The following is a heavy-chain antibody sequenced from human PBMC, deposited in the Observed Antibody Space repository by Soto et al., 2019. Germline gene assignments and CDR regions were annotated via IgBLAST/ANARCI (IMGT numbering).Heavy chain of an antibody. J-gene: IGHJ4*02. CDR1: GGSFSGYY. V-gene: IGHV4-34*01. CDR3: ARYSSGRLFDY. CDR2: INHSGST. Sequence: QVQLQQWGAGLLKPSETLSLTCAVYGGSFSGYYWSWVRQPPGKGLEWIGEINHSGSTNYNPSLKSRVTTSVDTSKNQFSLKLSAVTAAGRAVYYCARYSSGRLFDYWGQGTLVTVSS. D-gene: IGHD6-19*01.